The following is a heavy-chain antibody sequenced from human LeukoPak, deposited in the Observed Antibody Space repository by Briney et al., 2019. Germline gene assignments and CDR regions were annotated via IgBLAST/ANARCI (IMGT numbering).Heavy chain of an antibody. Sequence: PSETLSLTCSVSGGSISSSTYYWGWIRQPPGKGLEWIGNIYNSGSTYYNPSLKSRVTISVDTSKNQFSLKLSSVTAADTAVYYCARQAYSSNLGWFDPWGQGTLATVSS. V-gene: IGHV4-39*01. CDR3: ARQAYSSNLGWFDP. J-gene: IGHJ5*02. D-gene: IGHD6-13*01. CDR2: IYNSGST. CDR1: GGSISSSTYY.